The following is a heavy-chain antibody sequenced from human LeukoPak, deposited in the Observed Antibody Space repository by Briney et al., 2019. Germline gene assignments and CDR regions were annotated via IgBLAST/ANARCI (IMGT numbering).Heavy chain of an antibody. D-gene: IGHD6-6*01. CDR1: GFSVSRNH. J-gene: IGHJ5*01. Sequence: GGSLKLSCVASGFSVSRNHMNWVRQAPGKGLEWVSLFHGGGGTYYADSVKGRFTISKDNSKNTLYLQMNSLRVDDTAVYYCAPLGPSSWDDSWGQGTLVTVSS. CDR3: APLGPSSWDDS. CDR2: FHGGGGT. V-gene: IGHV3-66*01.